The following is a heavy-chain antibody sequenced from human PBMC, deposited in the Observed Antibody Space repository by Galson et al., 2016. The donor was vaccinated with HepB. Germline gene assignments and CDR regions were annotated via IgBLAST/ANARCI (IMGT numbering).Heavy chain of an antibody. CDR3: ARDRRGNYYASGSYSDFDY. Sequence: SLRLSCAASGFALSTYSMNWVRQAPGKGLEWISYISTRNTIYYADSVKGRFTISRDTAKNSLYLQLNGLRSEDTAVYYCARDRRGNYYASGSYSDFDYWGQGILVTVSS. D-gene: IGHD3-10*01. CDR2: ISTRNTI. J-gene: IGHJ4*02. V-gene: IGHV3-48*04. CDR1: GFALSTYS.